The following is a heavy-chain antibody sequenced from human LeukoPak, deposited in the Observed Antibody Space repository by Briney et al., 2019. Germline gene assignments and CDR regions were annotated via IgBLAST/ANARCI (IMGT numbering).Heavy chain of an antibody. CDR2: ISGSSGII. Sequence: GGSLRLSCAASGFTFNTYTMNWVRQAPGKGLEWVSYISGSSGIIDYADSVRGRFTISRDNAKNSLYLQMNSLRAEDTAVYYCARVICSSTSCYGDYYGMDVWGQGTTVTVSS. V-gene: IGHV3-48*01. J-gene: IGHJ6*02. CDR3: ARVICSSTSCYGDYYGMDV. CDR1: GFTFNTYT. D-gene: IGHD2-2*01.